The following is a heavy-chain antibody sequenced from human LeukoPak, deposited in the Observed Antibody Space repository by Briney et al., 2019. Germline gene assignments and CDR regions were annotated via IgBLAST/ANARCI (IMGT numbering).Heavy chain of an antibody. CDR1: GGSFSGYY. Sequence: SETLSLTCAVYGGSFSGYYWSWIRQPPGKGLEWIGEINHSGSTNYNPSLKSRVTISVDTSKNQFSLKLSSVTAADTAVYYCARYSATYSSLLVHYYYYYMDVWGKGTTVTVSS. V-gene: IGHV4-34*01. CDR3: ARYSATYSSLLVHYYYYYMDV. CDR2: INHSGST. J-gene: IGHJ6*03. D-gene: IGHD6-19*01.